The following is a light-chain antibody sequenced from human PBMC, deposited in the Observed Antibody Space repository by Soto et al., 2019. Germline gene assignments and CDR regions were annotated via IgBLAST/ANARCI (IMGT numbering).Light chain of an antibody. J-gene: IGLJ1*01. Sequence: QSALTQPASLSGSPGQSITISCTGTSSDVGTYSLVSWYQQHPGKVPKLMIYEGSKLPSGVSNRFSGSKSGNTASLTISGLQAEDEADYYCCSFAGSSTYIFGGGTKVTVL. V-gene: IGLV2-23*01. CDR1: SSDVGTYSL. CDR3: CSFAGSSTYI. CDR2: EGS.